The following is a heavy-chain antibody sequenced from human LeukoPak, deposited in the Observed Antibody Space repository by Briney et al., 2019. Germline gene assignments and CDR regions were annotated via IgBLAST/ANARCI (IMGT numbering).Heavy chain of an antibody. CDR2: IFYSGST. CDR3: ARHDSDRDGYNYGY. Sequence: SETLSLTYTVSGGSISTSNYYWGWIRQPPGNGLEWIGNIFYSGSTYYGPSLKSRLTISLDTSRNQFSLKLNSVTAADTAVYYCARHDSDRDGYNYGYWGQGTLVTVSS. V-gene: IGHV4-39*01. D-gene: IGHD5-24*01. CDR1: GGSISTSNYY. J-gene: IGHJ4*02.